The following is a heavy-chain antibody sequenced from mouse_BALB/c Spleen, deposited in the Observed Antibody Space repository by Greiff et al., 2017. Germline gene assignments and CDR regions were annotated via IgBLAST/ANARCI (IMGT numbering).Heavy chain of an antibody. CDR2: ISSGGSYT. J-gene: IGHJ3*01. CDR3: ASVGDYGSRCLFAY. V-gene: IGHV5-9-4*01. Sequence: EVQLVESGAGLVKPGGSLKLSCAASGFTFSSYAMPWVRQTPEKRLEWVAEISSGGSYTDYPDTLTGRCTISRDNAKNTTYLEMSSLSSEDTAMYYGASVGDYGSRCLFAYWGQGTLVTVSA. D-gene: IGHD1-1*01. CDR1: GFTFSSYA.